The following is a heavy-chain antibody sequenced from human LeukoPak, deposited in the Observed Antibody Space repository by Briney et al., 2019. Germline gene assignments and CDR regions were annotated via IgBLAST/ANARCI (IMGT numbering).Heavy chain of an antibody. CDR2: VSGYNGHT. D-gene: IGHD3-10*01. J-gene: IGHJ6*03. CDR3: ARDAPRGGDHFYSGV. CDR1: GYTFTSYG. Sequence: ASVRVSCKSSGYTFTSYGVSWVRQAPGQGLEWMGWVSGYNGHTKYAQNFQGRVTMTTDASTSTAYMELRSLTSDDTAVYYCARDAPRGGDHFYSGVWGKGTTVTVSS. V-gene: IGHV1-18*01.